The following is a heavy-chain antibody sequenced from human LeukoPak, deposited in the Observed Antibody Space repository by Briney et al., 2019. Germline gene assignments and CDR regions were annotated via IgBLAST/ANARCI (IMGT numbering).Heavy chain of an antibody. D-gene: IGHD3-10*01. J-gene: IGHJ4*02. CDR2: INHSGST. CDR1: GVSFSGYY. CDR3: ARLDYYGSGSLNDY. V-gene: IGHV4-34*01. Sequence: PSETLSLTCAVYGVSFSGYYWSWIRQPPGKGLEWIGEINHSGSTNYNPSLKSRVTISVDTSKNQFPLKLSSVTAADTAVYYCARLDYYGSGSLNDYWGQGTLVTVSS.